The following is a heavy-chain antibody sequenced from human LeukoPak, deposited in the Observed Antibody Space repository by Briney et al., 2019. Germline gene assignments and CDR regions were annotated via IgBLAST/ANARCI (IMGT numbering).Heavy chain of an antibody. J-gene: IGHJ4*02. CDR3: ARVPTPQVATLYFDY. D-gene: IGHD5-12*01. CDR2: IYTSGST. Sequence: SETLSLTCTVSGGSISSYYWSWIRQPAGKGLEWIGRIYTSGSTNYNPSLKSRVTMSVDTSKNQFSLKLSSVTAADTAVYYCARVPTPQVATLYFDYWGQGTLVTVSS. CDR1: GGSISSYY. V-gene: IGHV4-4*07.